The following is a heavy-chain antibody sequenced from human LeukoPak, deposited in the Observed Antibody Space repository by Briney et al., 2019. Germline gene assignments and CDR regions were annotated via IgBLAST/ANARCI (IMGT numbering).Heavy chain of an antibody. CDR3: ARAQLMTTVTPGWFDP. CDR1: GGTFSSYA. V-gene: IGHV1-69*13. D-gene: IGHD4-11*01. CDR2: IIPIFGTA. J-gene: IGHJ5*02. Sequence: SVKVSCKASGGTFSSYAISWVRQAPGQGLEWMGGIIPIFGTANYAQKFQGRVTITADESTSTAYMELSSLRSEDTAVYYCARAQLMTTVTPGWFDPWGQGTLVTVSS.